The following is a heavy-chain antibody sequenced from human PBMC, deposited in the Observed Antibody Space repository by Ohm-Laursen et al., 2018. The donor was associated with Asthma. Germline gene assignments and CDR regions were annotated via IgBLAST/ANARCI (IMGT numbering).Heavy chain of an antibody. D-gene: IGHD6-19*01. CDR2: ISSSSSYI. CDR3: ARVWRSSGWPSDY. J-gene: IGHJ4*02. Sequence: SLRLSCAASGFTFSSYSMNWVRQAPGKGLEWVSSISSSSSYIYYADSVKGRFTISRDNAKNSLYLQMNSLRAEDTAVYYCARVWRSSGWPSDYWGQGTLVTVSS. V-gene: IGHV3-21*01. CDR1: GFTFSSYS.